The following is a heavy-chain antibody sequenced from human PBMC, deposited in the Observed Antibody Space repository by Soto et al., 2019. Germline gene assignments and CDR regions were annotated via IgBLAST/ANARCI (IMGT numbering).Heavy chain of an antibody. Sequence: QTLSLKCPISGDCVTSNSPAWSWIRQSPSRGLEWLGRTYYRSKWYNDYAVAVKSRITINPDTSKNQFSLQLNSVTPEDTAVYYCAREYSGSSGRRYYYYGMEVRGQGTTVTGS. CDR1: GDCVTSNSPA. J-gene: IGHJ6*02. D-gene: IGHD6-6*01. V-gene: IGHV6-1*01. CDR3: AREYSGSSGRRYYYYGMEV. CDR2: TYYRSKWYN.